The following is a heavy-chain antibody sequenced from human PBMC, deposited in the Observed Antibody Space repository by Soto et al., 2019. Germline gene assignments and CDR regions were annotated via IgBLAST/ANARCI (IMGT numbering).Heavy chain of an antibody. CDR1: GFTFSSYA. J-gene: IGHJ6*02. V-gene: IGHV3-23*01. Sequence: GGSLRLSCAASGFTFSSYAMIWVRQAPGKGLEWVSAISGSGGSTYYADSVKGRFTISRDNSKNTLYLQMNSLRAEDTAVYYCAKGPSRYSSGWYLTPNYYYYGMDVWGQGTTVTVSS. CDR2: ISGSGGST. CDR3: AKGPSRYSSGWYLTPNYYYYGMDV. D-gene: IGHD6-19*01.